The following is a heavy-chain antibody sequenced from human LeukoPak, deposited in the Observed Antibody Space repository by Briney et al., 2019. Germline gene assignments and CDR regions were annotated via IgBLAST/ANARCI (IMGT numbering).Heavy chain of an antibody. Sequence: ASVKVSCKASGYTFTIYYMHWVRQAPGQGLEWMGWINPNSGATSYAQRFQGRVTMTRNTSISTAYMELSGLTSDDTAVYYCARNLPYCTSTSCYNDYWGQGTLVTVSS. D-gene: IGHD2-2*02. V-gene: IGHV1-2*02. J-gene: IGHJ4*02. CDR1: GYTFTIYY. CDR2: INPNSGAT. CDR3: ARNLPYCTSTSCYNDY.